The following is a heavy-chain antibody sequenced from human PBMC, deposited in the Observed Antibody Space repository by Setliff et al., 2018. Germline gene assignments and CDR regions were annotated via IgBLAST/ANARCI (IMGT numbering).Heavy chain of an antibody. CDR1: GGSISSYY. CDR2: IYYSGST. J-gene: IGHJ6*02. V-gene: IGHV4-59*01. Sequence: SETLSLTCTVSGGSISSYYWSWIRQPPGKGLEWIGYIYYSGSTNYNPSLKSRVTISVDTSKNQFSLKLSSVTAADTAVYYCARDEGSGYLYGMDVWGQGTTVTVSS. D-gene: IGHD6-25*01. CDR3: ARDEGSGYLYGMDV.